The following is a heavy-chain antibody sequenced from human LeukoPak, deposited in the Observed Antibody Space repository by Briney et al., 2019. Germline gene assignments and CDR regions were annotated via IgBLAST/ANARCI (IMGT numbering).Heavy chain of an antibody. CDR1: GFTVSSNY. CDR2: IYSGGST. Sequence: GGSLRLSCAASGFTVSSNYMSWVRQAPGKGLEWVSVIYSGGSTYYADSVKGRFTISRDNSKNTLYLQMNSLRSDDTAVYYCARDLGYYYYYYMDVGGKGTTVTVSS. J-gene: IGHJ6*03. CDR3: ARDLGYYYYYYMDV. V-gene: IGHV3-53*05.